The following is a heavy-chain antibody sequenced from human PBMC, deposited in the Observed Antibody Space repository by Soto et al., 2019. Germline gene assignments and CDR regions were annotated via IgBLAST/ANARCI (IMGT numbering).Heavy chain of an antibody. CDR3: ARDIFDFWSGYPYYYYGMDV. V-gene: IGHV1-18*04. CDR1: GYTFTSYG. Sequence: ASVKVSCKASGYTFTSYGISWVRQAPGQGLEWMGWISAYNGNTNYAQKLQGRVTMTTDTSTSTAYMELRSLRSDDTAVYYCARDIFDFWSGYPYYYYGMDVWGQGPTLTVSS. D-gene: IGHD3-3*01. J-gene: IGHJ6*02. CDR2: ISAYNGNT.